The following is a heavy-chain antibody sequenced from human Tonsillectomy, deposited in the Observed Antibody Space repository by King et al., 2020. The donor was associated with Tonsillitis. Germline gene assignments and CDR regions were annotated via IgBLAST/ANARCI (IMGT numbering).Heavy chain of an antibody. J-gene: IGHJ2*01. CDR3: ARESDLHYYGSGSPWFDL. V-gene: IGHV4-31*03. CDR2: IYYSGST. D-gene: IGHD3-10*01. Sequence: QLQESGPGLVKPSQTLSLTCTVSGGSISSGGYYWSWIRQHPGKGLEWIGYIYYSGSTYYNPSLKSRVTISVDTSKNQFSLKLSSVTAADTAVYYCARESDLHYYGSGSPWFDLWGRGTLVTVSS. CDR1: GGSISSGGYY.